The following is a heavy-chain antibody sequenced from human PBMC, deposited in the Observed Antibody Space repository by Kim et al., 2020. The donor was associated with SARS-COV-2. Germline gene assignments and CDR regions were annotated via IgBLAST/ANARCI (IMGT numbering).Heavy chain of an antibody. CDR1: GFTFSSCA. J-gene: IGHJ6*02. Sequence: GGSLRLSCAASGFTFSSCAMTWVRQTPGKGLEWVASISHDASSTHYAGSVKGRFTISRDDSKNTVYLRLNSLRAEDTALYYCAKDLWDYSGIDVWGQGTTVTVSS. V-gene: IGHV3-23*01. CDR3: AKDLWDYSGIDV. CDR2: ISHDASST. D-gene: IGHD1-26*01.